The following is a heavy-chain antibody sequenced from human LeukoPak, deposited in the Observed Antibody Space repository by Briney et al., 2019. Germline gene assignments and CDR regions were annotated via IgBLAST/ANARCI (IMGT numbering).Heavy chain of an antibody. CDR1: GGSISSGDYY. D-gene: IGHD3-22*01. CDR3: ARSNASGYYPTFDY. V-gene: IGHV4-30-4*01. J-gene: IGHJ4*02. CDR2: IYYSGST. Sequence: SETLSLTCTVSGGSISSGDYYWSWIRQPPGKGLEWIGYIYYSGSTYYNPSLKSRVTISVDTSKNQFSLKLSSVTAADTAVYYCARSNASGYYPTFDYWGQGTLVTVSS.